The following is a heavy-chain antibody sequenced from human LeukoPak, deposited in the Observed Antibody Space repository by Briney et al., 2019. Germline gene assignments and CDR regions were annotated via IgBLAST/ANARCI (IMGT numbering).Heavy chain of an antibody. Sequence: HTGGSLRLSCAASAFTFSRYWTTWVRQAPGKGLEWVANINEDGSEKYYLDSVRGRFTISRDNSKNSFYLQMSSLRAEDTGVFYCARDVAYSAFDYWGQGTLVTVSS. CDR1: AFTFSRYW. CDR2: INEDGSEK. CDR3: ARDVAYSAFDY. D-gene: IGHD2-21*01. J-gene: IGHJ4*02. V-gene: IGHV3-7*01.